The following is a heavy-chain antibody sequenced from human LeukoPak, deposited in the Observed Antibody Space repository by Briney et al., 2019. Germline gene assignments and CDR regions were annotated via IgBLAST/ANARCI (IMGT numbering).Heavy chain of an antibody. CDR2: ITHSGST. Sequence: SETLSLTCAVYGGSFSGYYWSWIRQPPGKGLEWIGEITHSGSTNYNPSLKSRVTISVDTSKNQFSLKLSSVTAADTAVYYCARGRPYSSSWYPYQHWGQGTLVTVSS. D-gene: IGHD6-13*01. J-gene: IGHJ1*01. CDR3: ARGRPYSSSWYPYQH. V-gene: IGHV4-34*01. CDR1: GGSFSGYY.